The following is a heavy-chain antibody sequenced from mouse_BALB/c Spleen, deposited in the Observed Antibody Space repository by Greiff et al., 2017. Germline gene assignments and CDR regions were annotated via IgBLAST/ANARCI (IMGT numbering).Heavy chain of an antibody. V-gene: IGHV1-5*01. CDR1: GYTFTSYW. D-gene: IGHD1-1*01. CDR3: TRFCYYFSYWYFDV. Sequence: EVQLQQSGTVLARPGASVKMSCKASGYTFTSYWMHWVKQRPGQGLEWIGAIYPGNSDTSYNQKFKGKAKLTAVTSTSTAYMELSSLTNEDSAVYYCTRFCYYFSYWYFDVWGAGTTVTVSS. CDR2: IYPGNSDT. J-gene: IGHJ1*01.